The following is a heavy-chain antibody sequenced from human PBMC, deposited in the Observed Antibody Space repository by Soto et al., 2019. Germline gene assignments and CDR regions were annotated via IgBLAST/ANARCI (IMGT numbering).Heavy chain of an antibody. CDR1: GITFSNAW. V-gene: IGHV3-15*01. CDR3: TSVVVSDSTEY. J-gene: IGHJ4*02. Sequence: EVQLVESGGGLVKPGGSLRLSCAASGITFSNAWMTWVRQAPGKGLEWVGRIKSKTDGGTTDYAAPVKGRFTISRDDSKHTLYMQMNSLKTEDTAVYYCTSVVVSDSTEYWGQGTLVTVSS. D-gene: IGHD2-15*01. CDR2: IKSKTDGGTT.